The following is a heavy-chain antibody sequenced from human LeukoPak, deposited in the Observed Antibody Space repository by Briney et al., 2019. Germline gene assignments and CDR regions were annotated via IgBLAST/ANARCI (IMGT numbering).Heavy chain of an antibody. Sequence: PGGSLRLAFAASGFTFSTYWMSWVRQAPGKGLEWVANIKQDGGEKYYVDSVKGRFTISRDNAKNSLYLQMNSLRAEDTAVYFCARRIREGYCSGGNCYSFGYWGQGALVTVSS. CDR1: GFTFSTYW. J-gene: IGHJ4*02. CDR2: IKQDGGEK. V-gene: IGHV3-7*01. CDR3: ARRIREGYCSGGNCYSFGY. D-gene: IGHD2-15*01.